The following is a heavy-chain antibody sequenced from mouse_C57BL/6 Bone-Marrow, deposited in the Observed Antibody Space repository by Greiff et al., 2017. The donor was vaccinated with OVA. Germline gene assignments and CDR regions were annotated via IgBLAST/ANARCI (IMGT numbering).Heavy chain of an antibody. D-gene: IGHD1-1*01. V-gene: IGHV1-72*01. Sequence: QVQLQQPGAELVKPGASVKLSCKASGYTFTSYWMHWVKQRPGRGLEWIGRIDPNSGGTKYNEKFKSKATLTVDKSSSTAYMQLSSLTSEDSAVYYCARASIATVVAPYAMDYWGQGTSVTVSS. CDR1: GYTFTSYW. CDR3: ARASIATVVAPYAMDY. CDR2: IDPNSGGT. J-gene: IGHJ4*01.